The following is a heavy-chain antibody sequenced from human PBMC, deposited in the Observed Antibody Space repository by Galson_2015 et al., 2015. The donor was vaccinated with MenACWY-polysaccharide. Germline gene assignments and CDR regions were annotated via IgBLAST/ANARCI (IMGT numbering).Heavy chain of an antibody. Sequence: SLRLSCAASGFTFNSYAMHWVRQAPGKGLEWVSAISGGGTSTYYTDSVKGRFTISRDNSKNTLFLQMNSLRAEDTAVYYCTINGLAYVGSACFHNSMDVWGQGTTVTVSS. V-gene: IGHV3-23*01. D-gene: IGHD2-21*01. CDR2: ISGGGTST. CDR1: GFTFNSYA. J-gene: IGHJ6*02. CDR3: TINGLAYVGSACFHNSMDV.